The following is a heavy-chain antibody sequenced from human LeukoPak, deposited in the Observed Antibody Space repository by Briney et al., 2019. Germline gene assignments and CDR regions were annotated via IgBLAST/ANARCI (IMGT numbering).Heavy chain of an antibody. J-gene: IGHJ5*02. D-gene: IGHD3-10*01. V-gene: IGHV3-15*01. CDR3: TTLAGSGSYYNSSP. CDR1: GFTFSNAW. Sequence: GGSLRLSCAASGFTFSNAWMSWVRQAPGKGLEWVGRIKSKTDGGTTDYAAPVKGRFTISRDDSKNTLYLQMNSLKTEDTAVCYCTTLAGSGSYYNSSPWGQGTLVTVSS. CDR2: IKSKTDGGTT.